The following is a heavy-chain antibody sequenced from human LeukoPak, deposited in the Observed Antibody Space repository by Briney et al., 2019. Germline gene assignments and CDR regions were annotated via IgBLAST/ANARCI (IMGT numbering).Heavy chain of an antibody. CDR3: ARGPYYDFWSGYFLPYNYYYGMDV. CDR1: GYTFTSYD. J-gene: IGHJ6*02. CDR2: MNPNSGNT. Sequence: GASVKVSCKASGYTFTSYDINWVRQATGQGLEWMGWMNPNSGNTGYAQKFQGGVTMTRNTSISTAYMELSSLRSEDTAVYYCARGPYYDFWSGYFLPYNYYYGMDVWGQGTTVTVSS. V-gene: IGHV1-8*01. D-gene: IGHD3-3*01.